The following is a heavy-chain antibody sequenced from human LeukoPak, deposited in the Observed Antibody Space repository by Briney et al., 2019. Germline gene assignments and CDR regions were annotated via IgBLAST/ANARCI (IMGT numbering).Heavy chain of an antibody. Sequence: PAETLSLTCTVSGGSSSSYYGSGSRHAAGKGLHWIGRIHTSGSPNYHPSLKSRVTMSVDTSKNQFSLKLSSVTAADTAVYYCARDYGDYIATYDSWGQGTLVTVSS. CDR3: ARDYGDYIATYDS. V-gene: IGHV4-4*07. CDR1: GGSSSSYY. CDR2: IHTSGSP. D-gene: IGHD4-17*01. J-gene: IGHJ4*02.